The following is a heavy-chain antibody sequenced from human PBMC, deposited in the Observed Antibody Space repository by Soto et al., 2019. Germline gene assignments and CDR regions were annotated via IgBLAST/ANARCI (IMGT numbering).Heavy chain of an antibody. V-gene: IGHV4-59*01. CDR3: ARDRRHSGYDRSHYGMGV. CDR2: IYYSGST. D-gene: IGHD5-12*01. CDR1: GGSISSYY. J-gene: IGHJ6*02. Sequence: SETLSLTCTVSGGSISSYYWSWIRQPPGKGLEWIGYIYYSGSTNYNPSLKSRVTISVDTSKNQFSLKLSSVTAADTAVYYCARDRRHSGYDRSHYGMGVWGQGTTVTVSS.